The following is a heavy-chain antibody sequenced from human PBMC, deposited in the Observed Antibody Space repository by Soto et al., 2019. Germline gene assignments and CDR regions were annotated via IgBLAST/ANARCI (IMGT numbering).Heavy chain of an antibody. V-gene: IGHV3-48*01. Sequence: PGGSLRLSCAASGFTFSSYNMNWVRQAPGKGLAWVSYISSSSSSIYYADSVKGRFTISRDNAKNSLYLQMNSLRAEDTAVYYCARGEYPGFDYWGQGTLVTVSS. CDR3: ARGEYPGFDY. CDR1: GFTFSSYN. CDR2: ISSSSSSI. J-gene: IGHJ4*02.